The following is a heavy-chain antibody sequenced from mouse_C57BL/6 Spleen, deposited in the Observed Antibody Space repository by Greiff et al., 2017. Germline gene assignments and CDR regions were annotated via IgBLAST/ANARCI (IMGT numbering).Heavy chain of an antibody. CDR2: IDPSDSYT. J-gene: IGHJ1*03. D-gene: IGHD1-1*01. V-gene: IGHV1-69*01. CDR3: ARGYGSSWYFDV. CDR1: GYTFTSYW. Sequence: QVQLQQPGAELVMPGASVKLSCKASGYTFTSYWMHWVKQRPGPGLEWIGEIDPSDSYTNYNQKFKGKSTLTVDKSSSTAYRPLSSLTSEDSAVYYWARGYGSSWYFDVWGTGTTVTVSS.